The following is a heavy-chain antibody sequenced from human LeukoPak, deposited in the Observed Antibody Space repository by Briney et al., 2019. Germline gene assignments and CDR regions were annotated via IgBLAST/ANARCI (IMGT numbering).Heavy chain of an antibody. CDR1: GGSISSGGYY. D-gene: IGHD4-17*01. Sequence: SETLSLTCTVSGGSISSGGYYWSWIRQPPGKGLEWIGYIYHSGSTCYNPSLKSRVTISVDRSKNQFSLKLSSVTAADTAVYYCAREGYGDYVGYFDYWGQGTLVTVSS. J-gene: IGHJ4*02. CDR3: AREGYGDYVGYFDY. CDR2: IYHSGST. V-gene: IGHV4-30-2*01.